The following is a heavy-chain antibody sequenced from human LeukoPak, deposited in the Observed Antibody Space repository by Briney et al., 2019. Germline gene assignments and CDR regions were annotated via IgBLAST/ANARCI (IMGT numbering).Heavy chain of an antibody. CDR2: INPSGGST. J-gene: IGHJ4*02. D-gene: IGHD3-10*01. Sequence: ASVKVSCKSSGYTFTSYYMHWVRQAPGQGLEWMGIINPSGGSTSYAQKFQGRVTMTRDTSTSTVYMELSSLRSEDTAVYYCARDDAGYYGSGSYYIQYWGQGTLVTVPS. CDR1: GYTFTSYY. V-gene: IGHV1-46*01. CDR3: ARDDAGYYGSGSYYIQY.